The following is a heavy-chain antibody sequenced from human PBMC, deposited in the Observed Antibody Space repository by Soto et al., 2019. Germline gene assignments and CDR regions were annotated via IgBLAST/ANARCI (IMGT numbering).Heavy chain of an antibody. CDR3: ARAHTNKDIVVINWFDP. Sequence: SVKVSCKASGGTFSSYAISWVRQAPGQGLEWMGGIIPIFGTANYAQKFQGRVTITADESTGTAYMELSSLRSEDTAVYYCARAHTNKDIVVINWFDPWGQGTLVTVSS. V-gene: IGHV1-69*13. D-gene: IGHD2-2*01. J-gene: IGHJ5*02. CDR1: GGTFSSYA. CDR2: IIPIFGTA.